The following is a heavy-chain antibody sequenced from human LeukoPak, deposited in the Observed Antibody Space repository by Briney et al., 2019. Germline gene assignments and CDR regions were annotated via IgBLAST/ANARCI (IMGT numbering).Heavy chain of an antibody. Sequence: PGGSLRLSCGASGFTFSNAWMSWVRQAPGKGLEWVGRIKSKIAGGTTEYAVPVKGRFTISRDDSKKTLYLQMNSLKTEDTAVYYCTTLDQGAFDIWGQGTMVTVSS. CDR1: GFTFSNAW. CDR3: TTLDQGAFDI. CDR2: IKSKIAGGTT. D-gene: IGHD1-1*01. J-gene: IGHJ3*02. V-gene: IGHV3-15*01.